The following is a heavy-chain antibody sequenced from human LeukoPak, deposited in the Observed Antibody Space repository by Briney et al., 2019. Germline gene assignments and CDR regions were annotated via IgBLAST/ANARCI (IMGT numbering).Heavy chain of an antibody. Sequence: ASVKVSCKASGYTFTGYYMHWVRQAPGQGLEWMGWINPNSGGTNYAQKFQGRVTMTRDTSISTAYMELSRLRSDDTAVYYCARDSGMIPGGSRWGQGTLVTVSS. V-gene: IGHV1-2*02. J-gene: IGHJ4*02. CDR1: GYTFTGYY. D-gene: IGHD3-10*01. CDR3: ARDSGMIPGGSR. CDR2: INPNSGGT.